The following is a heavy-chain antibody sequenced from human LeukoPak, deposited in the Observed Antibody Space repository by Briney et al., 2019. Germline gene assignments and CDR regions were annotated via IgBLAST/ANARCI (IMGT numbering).Heavy chain of an antibody. V-gene: IGHV4-34*01. Sequence: SETLSLTCAVYGGSFSGYYWSWIRQPPGKGLEWIGEINHSGSTNYNPSLKSRVTISVATSKNQFSLKLSSVTAADPAVYYCARGIVGATPSDTIDYWGQGTLVTVSS. D-gene: IGHD1-26*01. J-gene: IGHJ4*02. CDR3: ARGIVGATPSDTIDY. CDR2: INHSGST. CDR1: GGSFSGYY.